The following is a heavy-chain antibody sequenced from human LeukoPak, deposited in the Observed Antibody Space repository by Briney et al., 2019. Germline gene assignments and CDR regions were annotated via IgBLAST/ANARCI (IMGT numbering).Heavy chain of an antibody. CDR3: ARTTGNREMATIAY. CDR2: ISAYNGNT. J-gene: IGHJ4*02. D-gene: IGHD5-24*01. CDR1: GYTFTSYG. V-gene: IGHV1-18*01. Sequence: ASVKVSCKASGYTFTSYGISWVRQAPGQGLEWMGWISAYNGNTNYAQKLQGRVTMTTDTSTSTAYMELRSLRSDDTAVYYCARTTGNREMATIAYWGQGTLVTVSS.